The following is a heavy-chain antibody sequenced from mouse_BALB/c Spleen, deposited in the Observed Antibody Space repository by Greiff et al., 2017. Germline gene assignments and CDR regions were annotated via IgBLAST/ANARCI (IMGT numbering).Heavy chain of an antibody. D-gene: IGHD2-4*01. CDR2: IWAGGST. CDR1: GFSLTSYG. V-gene: IGHV2-9*02. CDR3: ARVYYDYDYYAMDY. J-gene: IGHJ2*01. Sequence: VMLVESGPGLVAPSQSLSITCTVSGFSLTSYGVHWVRQPPGKGLEWLGVIWAGGSTNYNSALMSRLSISKDNSKSQVFLKMNSLQTDDTAMYYCARVYYDYDYYAMDYWGQGTTLTVSS.